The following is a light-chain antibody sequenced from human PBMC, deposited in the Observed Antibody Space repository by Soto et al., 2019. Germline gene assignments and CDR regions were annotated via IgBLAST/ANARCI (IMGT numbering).Light chain of an antibody. J-gene: IGKJ1*01. CDR3: QQYGGPPWT. V-gene: IGKV3-20*01. CDR2: GAS. Sequence: EIVLTQSPGPLSLSPGERATLSCRASQSVSSSWLAWYQQKPGQAPRLLIYGASSRATGVPDRFSGSGSGTDFTLTITRLEPEDSAVFYCQQYGGPPWTFGQGTKVEIK. CDR1: QSVSSSW.